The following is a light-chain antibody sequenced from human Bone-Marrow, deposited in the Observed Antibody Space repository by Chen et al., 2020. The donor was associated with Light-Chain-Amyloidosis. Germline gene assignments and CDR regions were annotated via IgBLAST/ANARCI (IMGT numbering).Light chain of an antibody. CDR1: QDISSS. J-gene: IGKJ2*01. V-gene: IGKV1-33*01. CDR2: DTS. Sequence: DIQMTQSPSSLSASVGDRVTITCQASQDISSSLNWYQQKQGEAPKLLIYDTSILETGVPSRFRGSGSVTHFTFTISSLQSEDFATYYCQQCDNIPYTFGQGTKLEIK. CDR3: QQCDNIPYT.